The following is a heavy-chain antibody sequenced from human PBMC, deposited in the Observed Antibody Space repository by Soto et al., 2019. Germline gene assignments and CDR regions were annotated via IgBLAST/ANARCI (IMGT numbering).Heavy chain of an antibody. V-gene: IGHV3-21*01. D-gene: IGHD2-2*01. J-gene: IGHJ6*02. CDR3: AIDYAASYYYYGMDV. Sequence: EVQLVESGGGLVKPGWSLRLSCAASGLTFSRYSMNWVRQAPWKVLEWVSSISSSSSDIYYADSVKGRFTISRDNAKNSLYLQRNSLRAEDTAVYYCAIDYAASYYYYGMDVWGQGTTVTVSS. CDR1: GLTFSRYS. CDR2: ISSSSSDI.